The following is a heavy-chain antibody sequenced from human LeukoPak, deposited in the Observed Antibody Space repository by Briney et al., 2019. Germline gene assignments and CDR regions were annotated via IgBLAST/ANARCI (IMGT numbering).Heavy chain of an antibody. V-gene: IGHV3-30*02. J-gene: IGHJ4*02. Sequence: GGSLRLSCAASGFTFSSYGMHWVRQAPGKGLEWVAFIRYDGSNKYYADSVKGRFTISRDNSKNTLYLQMNSLRAEDTAVYYCAKDRRGGVGYWGRGTLVTVSA. CDR1: GFTFSSYG. CDR2: IRYDGSNK. D-gene: IGHD2-8*01. CDR3: AKDRRGGVGY.